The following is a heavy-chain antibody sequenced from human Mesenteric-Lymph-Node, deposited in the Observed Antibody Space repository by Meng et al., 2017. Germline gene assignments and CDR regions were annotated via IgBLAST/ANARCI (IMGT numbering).Heavy chain of an antibody. CDR2: IYYSGST. Sequence: GTGLVNASQTLSLPCTCPGGSLSSGNHYWSWIRQHPGKGLEYIGYIYYSGSTYYNPSLKSRVIISVDTSKNQFSLRLNSVTAADTAVYYCASLYGDSSVWYLDLWGRGTLVTVSS. V-gene: IGHV4-31*03. J-gene: IGHJ2*01. D-gene: IGHD4-17*01. CDR3: ASLYGDSSVWYLDL. CDR1: GGSLSSGNHY.